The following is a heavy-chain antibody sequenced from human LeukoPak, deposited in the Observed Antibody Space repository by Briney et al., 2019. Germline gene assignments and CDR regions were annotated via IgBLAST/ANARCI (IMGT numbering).Heavy chain of an antibody. D-gene: IGHD3-3*02. CDR1: GRSISSGDSY. Sequence: PSETLSLTCTVSGRSISSGDSYWNWIRHPPGKGLEWIGCIYYSGSAYYNPSLKGRVIISVDTSKNQFSLNLSSVTAADTAVYFCARGLARFYGAASDFWGQGALVTVS. CDR2: IYYSGSA. J-gene: IGHJ4*02. V-gene: IGHV4-30-4*01. CDR3: ARGLARFYGAASDF.